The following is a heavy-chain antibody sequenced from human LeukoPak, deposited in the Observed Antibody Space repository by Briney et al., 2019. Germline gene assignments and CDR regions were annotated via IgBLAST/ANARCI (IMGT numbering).Heavy chain of an antibody. CDR2: IIPILGIA. Sequence: ASVKVSCKASGGTFSSYAISWVRQAPGQGLEWMGRIIPILGIANYAQKFQGRVTITADRSTSTAYMELSSLRSEDTAVYYCAREGSDDFWSGYPYYYGMDVWGQGTTVIVSS. V-gene: IGHV1-69*04. D-gene: IGHD3-3*01. J-gene: IGHJ6*02. CDR1: GGTFSSYA. CDR3: AREGSDDFWSGYPYYYGMDV.